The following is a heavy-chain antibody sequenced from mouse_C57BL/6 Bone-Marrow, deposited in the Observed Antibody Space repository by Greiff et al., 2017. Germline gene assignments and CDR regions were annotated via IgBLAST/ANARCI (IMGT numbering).Heavy chain of an antibody. J-gene: IGHJ2*01. CDR3: ASLYYRSSYDY. CDR1: GFTFTDYY. V-gene: IGHV7-3*01. Sequence: EVQLVESGGGLVQPGGSLSLSCAASGFTFTDYYMSWVRQPPGKALEWLGFIRNKANGYTTEYSASVKGRFTISRDNSQSILYLQMNDMVTESSATYDCASLYYRSSYDYWGQGTTLTVSS. D-gene: IGHD1-1*01. CDR2: IRNKANGYTT.